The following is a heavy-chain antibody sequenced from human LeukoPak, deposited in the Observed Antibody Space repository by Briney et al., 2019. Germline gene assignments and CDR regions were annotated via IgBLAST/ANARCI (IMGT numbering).Heavy chain of an antibody. Sequence: SETLSLTCTVSGGSISSGSYYWSWIRQPPGKGLEWIGYIYYSGSTNYNPSLKSRVTISVDTSKNQFSLKLSSVTAADTAVYYCARGAGGSGWFLWGQGTLVTVSS. V-gene: IGHV4-61*01. CDR1: GGSISSGSYY. J-gene: IGHJ4*02. CDR2: IYYSGST. CDR3: ARGAGGSGWFL. D-gene: IGHD6-19*01.